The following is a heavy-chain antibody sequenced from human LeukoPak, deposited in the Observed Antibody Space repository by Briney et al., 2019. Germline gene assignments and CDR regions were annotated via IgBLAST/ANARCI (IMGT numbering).Heavy chain of an antibody. V-gene: IGHV3-23*05. CDR1: GFTFSDYA. D-gene: IGHD4-11*01. CDR2: FKTNYNQV. CDR3: ARSVPDYTRFDF. J-gene: IGHJ4*02. Sequence: GGSLRHSCVASGFTFSDYAMNWVRQAPGKGLEWVSTFKTNYNQVYYAESVRGRFTISTDNSKNTAYLQMNSLRVEDTALYYCARSVPDYTRFDFWGQGALVTVSS.